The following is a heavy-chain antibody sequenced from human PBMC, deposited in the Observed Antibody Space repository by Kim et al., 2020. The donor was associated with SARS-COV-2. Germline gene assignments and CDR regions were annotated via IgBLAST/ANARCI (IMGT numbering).Heavy chain of an antibody. CDR3: AKDGGITIFGVVMPHYYYHGLDV. D-gene: IGHD3-3*01. CDR2: ISYDGSNK. J-gene: IGHJ6*02. CDR1: GFTFSSYG. Sequence: GGSLRLSFAASGFTFSSYGMHWVRQAPGKGLEWVAVISYDGSNKYYADSVKGRFTISRDNSKNTLYLQMNSQRAEDTAVYYCAKDGGITIFGVVMPHYYYHGLDVWGQETTVTVSS. V-gene: IGHV3-30*18.